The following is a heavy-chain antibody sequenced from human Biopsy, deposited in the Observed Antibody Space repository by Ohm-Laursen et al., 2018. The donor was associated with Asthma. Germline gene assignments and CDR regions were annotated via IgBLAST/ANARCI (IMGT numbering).Heavy chain of an antibody. CDR1: GFTFSSYA. J-gene: IGHJ6*02. D-gene: IGHD2-21*01. V-gene: IGHV3-23*01. CDR2: ISGSGGST. Sequence: SLRLSCAASGFTFSSYAMHWVRQAPGKGLEWVSAISGSGGSTYYADSVKGRFTISRDNSKNTLYLQKNSLRADDTAVYYCARAGESDLVGGLDVWGQGTTVIVS. CDR3: ARAGESDLVGGLDV.